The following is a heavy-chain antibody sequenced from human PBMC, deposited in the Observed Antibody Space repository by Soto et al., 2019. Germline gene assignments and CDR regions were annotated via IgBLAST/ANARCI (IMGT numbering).Heavy chain of an antibody. D-gene: IGHD2-8*01. Sequence: QGQLVQSGGEVKKSGASVKVSCKASGYTFSRYGISWVRQAPGQGLEWMGWISGYNGDTNYAQKCQGRVTMTIDTSTTTVYMELRSLTSDDTAVYYCAKNGQPPYYYYGLDVWGQGTTVTVSS. CDR1: GYTFSRYG. J-gene: IGHJ6*02. CDR3: AKNGQPPYYYYGLDV. CDR2: ISGYNGDT. V-gene: IGHV1-18*01.